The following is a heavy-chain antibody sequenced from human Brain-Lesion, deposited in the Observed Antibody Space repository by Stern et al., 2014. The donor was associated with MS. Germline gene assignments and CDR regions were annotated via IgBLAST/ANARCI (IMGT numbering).Heavy chain of an antibody. CDR1: GGSVSSTSYA. CDR3: AGEEDIRYCSGGSCTGNWFDP. CDR2: IYYSGNT. V-gene: IGHV4-39*01. J-gene: IGHJ5*02. Sequence: VQLVESGPGLVKPSETLSLTCTVAGGSVSSTSYAWAWIRQPPGKGLEWIGTIYYSGNTYYSPSLKSRPTISPDTSKNQFSPPRRLVPAADTAVYYCAGEEDIRYCSGGSCTGNWFDPWGQGTLVTVSS. D-gene: IGHD2-15*01.